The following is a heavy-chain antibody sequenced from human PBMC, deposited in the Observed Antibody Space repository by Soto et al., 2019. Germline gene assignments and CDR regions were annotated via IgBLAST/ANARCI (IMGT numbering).Heavy chain of an antibody. CDR2: IYFTGST. CDR3: GRVPVGTYMIYWSDP. CDR1: GDSVSSGNYY. Sequence: SETLSLTCTVSGDSVSSGNYYWTWIRQPPGKGLEWIGSIYFTGSTNYNPSLKSRLTMSIDTSRNLFSLRLDSVTDADTAVYYCGRVPVGTYMIYWSDPWGQGTLVTVSS. V-gene: IGHV4-61*01. J-gene: IGHJ5*02. D-gene: IGHD3-16*01.